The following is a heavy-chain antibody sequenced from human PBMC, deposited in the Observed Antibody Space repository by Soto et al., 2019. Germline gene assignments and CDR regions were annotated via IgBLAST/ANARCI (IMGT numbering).Heavy chain of an antibody. CDR2: INAGNGNT. J-gene: IGHJ3*02. CDR3: ARGAGVAGAYDAFHI. D-gene: IGHD6-19*01. V-gene: IGHV1-3*01. CDR1: GYTFTSYA. Sequence: ASVKVSCKASGYTFTSYAMHWVRQAPGQRLEWMGWINAGNGNTKYSQKFQGRVTITRDTSASTAYMELSSLRSEDTAVYYCARGAGVAGAYDAFHIWGQGTIVTVSS.